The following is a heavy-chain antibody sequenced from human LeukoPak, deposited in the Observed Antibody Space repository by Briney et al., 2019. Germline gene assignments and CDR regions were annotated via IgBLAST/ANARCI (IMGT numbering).Heavy chain of an antibody. CDR1: GYTFTGYY. J-gene: IGHJ3*02. CDR2: INPNSGGT. Sequence: SVKVSCKASGYTFTGYYMHWVRQAPGQGLEWMGRINPNSGGTNYAQKFQGRVTMTRDTSISTAYMELSRLRSDDTAVYYCARDFWSGRTNDAFDIWGQGTMVTVSS. V-gene: IGHV1-2*06. CDR3: ARDFWSGRTNDAFDI. D-gene: IGHD3-3*01.